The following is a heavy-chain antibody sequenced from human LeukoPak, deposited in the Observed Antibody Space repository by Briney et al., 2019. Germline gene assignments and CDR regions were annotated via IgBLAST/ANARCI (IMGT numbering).Heavy chain of an antibody. Sequence: ASVKVSCKASGYTFTSYGISWVRQAPGQALEWLGWISGYNGNTNYAQKLQGRVTMTTDTSTSTAYMELRSLRSDDTAVYYCARDFHSSGYYHYFHYWGQGTLVAVSS. CDR3: ARDFHSSGYYHYFHY. CDR2: ISGYNGNT. J-gene: IGHJ4*02. D-gene: IGHD3-22*01. CDR1: GYTFTSYG. V-gene: IGHV1-18*01.